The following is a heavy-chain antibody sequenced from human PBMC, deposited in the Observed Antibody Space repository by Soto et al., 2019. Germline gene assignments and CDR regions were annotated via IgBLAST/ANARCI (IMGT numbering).Heavy chain of an antibody. CDR1: GGSFSGYY. Sequence: SETLSLTCAVYGGSFSGYYWSWIRQPPGKGLEWIGEINHSGSTNYNPSLKSRVTISVDTSKNQFSLKLSSVTAADTAVYYCARVPLLWFGELLIGWFDPWGQGTLVTVSS. CDR2: INHSGST. V-gene: IGHV4-34*01. J-gene: IGHJ5*02. CDR3: ARVPLLWFGELLIGWFDP. D-gene: IGHD3-10*01.